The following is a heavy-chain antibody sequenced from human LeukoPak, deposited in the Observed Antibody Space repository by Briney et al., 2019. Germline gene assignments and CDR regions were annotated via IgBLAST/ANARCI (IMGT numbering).Heavy chain of an antibody. V-gene: IGHV4-59*01. CDR3: ARAPAGYYDFWSGYGASVAPYYFDY. CDR2: IYYSGST. D-gene: IGHD3-3*01. CDR1: GGSISSYY. J-gene: IGHJ4*02. Sequence: SETLSLTCTVSGGSISSYYWSWIRQPPGKGLEWIGYIYYSGSTNYNPSLKSRVTISVDTSKNQFSLKLSSVTAADTAVYYCARAPAGYYDFWSGYGASVAPYYFDYWGQGTLVTVSS.